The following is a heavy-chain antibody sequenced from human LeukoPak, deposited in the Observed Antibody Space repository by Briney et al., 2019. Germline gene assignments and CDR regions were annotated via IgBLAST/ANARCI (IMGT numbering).Heavy chain of an antibody. CDR2: IKQDGSEK. D-gene: IGHD2-21*02. J-gene: IGHJ4*02. CDR1: GFTFSTYG. CDR3: ARDTASGLDY. V-gene: IGHV3-7*01. Sequence: GGSLRLSCAASGFTFSTYGMSWVRQAPGKGLEWVANIKQDGSEKYYVDSVKGRFTISRDNAKNSLYLQMNSLRAEDTAVYYCARDTASGLDYWGQGTLVTVSS.